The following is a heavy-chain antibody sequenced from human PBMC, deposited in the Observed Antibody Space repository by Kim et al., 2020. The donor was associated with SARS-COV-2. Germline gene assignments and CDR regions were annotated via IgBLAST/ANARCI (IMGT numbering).Heavy chain of an antibody. D-gene: IGHD3-3*01. Sequence: GGSLRLPCAASGFTFSRYSMNWVRQAPGKGLEWVSSISSISSYIYYADSVKGRFTISRDNAKNSLYLQMNSLRAEDTAVYYCARTVLINYDFWSGYYNDPGYWGQGTLVTVSS. J-gene: IGHJ4*02. CDR3: ARTVLINYDFWSGYYNDPGY. CDR1: GFTFSRYS. V-gene: IGHV3-21*01. CDR2: ISSISSYI.